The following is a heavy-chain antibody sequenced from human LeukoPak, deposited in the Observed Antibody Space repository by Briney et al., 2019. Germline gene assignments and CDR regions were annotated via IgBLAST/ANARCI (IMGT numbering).Heavy chain of an antibody. D-gene: IGHD1-26*01. CDR1: GFTFSSYA. CDR2: IKEDGSEK. Sequence: GGSLRLSCAASGFTFSSYAMSWVRQAPGKGLEWVANIKEDGSEKYYVDSLKGRVLISRDNAKTSLYLQLNNLRVEDTAVYYCAREWDSGWGGTYFDNWGRGTLVTVSS. J-gene: IGHJ4*02. CDR3: AREWDSGWGGTYFDN. V-gene: IGHV3-7*01.